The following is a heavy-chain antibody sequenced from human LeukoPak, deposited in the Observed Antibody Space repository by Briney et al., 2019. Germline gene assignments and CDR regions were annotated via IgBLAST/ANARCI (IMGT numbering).Heavy chain of an antibody. CDR2: IKEDGSDK. CDR1: GFTISTYW. J-gene: IGHJ2*01. Sequence: GSLRLSCAASGFTISTYWMGWVRQALGKGLEWVADIKEDGSDKYSVDSVKGRFTISRDNAKNSLYLQMNSLRAEDTAVYYCARDTYRFFDLWGRGTLVTVSS. CDR3: ARDTYRFFDL. V-gene: IGHV3-7*01.